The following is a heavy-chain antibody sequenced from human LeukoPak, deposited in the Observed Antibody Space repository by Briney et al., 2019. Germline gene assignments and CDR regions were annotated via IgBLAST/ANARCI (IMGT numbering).Heavy chain of an antibody. CDR2: IYYSGST. CDR3: AAVPESYYAVYYFNY. V-gene: IGHV4-39*01. J-gene: IGHJ4*02. D-gene: IGHD3-10*01. Sequence: PSETLSLTCTVSGGSISSSSYYWGWIRQPPGKGLEWIGSIYYSGSTYYNPSLKSRVTISVDTSKNQFTLKMTSVTAADTAMYYCAAVPESYYAVYYFNYWGQGTLVTVSS. CDR1: GGSISSSSYY.